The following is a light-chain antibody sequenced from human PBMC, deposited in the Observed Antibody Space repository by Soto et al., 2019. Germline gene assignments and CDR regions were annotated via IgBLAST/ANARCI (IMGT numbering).Light chain of an antibody. CDR1: SSDVGAYNF. CDR2: DVS. J-gene: IGLJ1*01. V-gene: IGLV2-14*03. Sequence: QSALTQPASVSGSPGQSITISCTGTSSDVGAYNFVSWYQQHPGKVPKLMIFDVSSRPSRVSDRFSGSKSGNTASLTISGLQAEDEGDYYCSSYTSSSTPVFGSGTKVTVL. CDR3: SSYTSSSTPV.